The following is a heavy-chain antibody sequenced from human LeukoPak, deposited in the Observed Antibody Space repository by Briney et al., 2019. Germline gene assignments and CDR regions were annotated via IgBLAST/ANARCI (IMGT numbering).Heavy chain of an antibody. D-gene: IGHD5-12*01. CDR1: GGSISSSSYY. CDR2: IYHSEST. Sequence: PSETLSLTCTVSGGSISSSSYYWGWIRQPPGKGLEWIGSIYHSESTYYNPSLKSRVTISVDTSKNQFSLKLSSVTAADTAVYYCARVWLQLEYWGQGTLVTVSS. V-gene: IGHV4-39*01. J-gene: IGHJ4*02. CDR3: ARVWLQLEY.